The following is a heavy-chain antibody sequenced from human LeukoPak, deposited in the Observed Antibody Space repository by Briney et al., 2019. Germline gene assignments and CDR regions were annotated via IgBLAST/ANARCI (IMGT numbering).Heavy chain of an antibody. CDR2: IIPIFGTA. V-gene: IGHV1-69*13. D-gene: IGHD3-22*01. J-gene: IGHJ4*02. Sequence: SVKVSCKASGGTFSSYAISWVRQAPGQGLEWMGGIIPIFGTANYAQKFQGRVTITADESTSTAYMELSSLRSEDTAVYYCARYDDSSGSFDYWGQGTLVTVSS. CDR1: GGTFSSYA. CDR3: ARYDDSSGSFDY.